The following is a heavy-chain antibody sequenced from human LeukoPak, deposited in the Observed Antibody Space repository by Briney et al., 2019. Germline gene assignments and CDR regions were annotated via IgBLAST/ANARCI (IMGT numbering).Heavy chain of an antibody. V-gene: IGHV4-38-2*02. CDR3: ARDCMTYYYDSSGLNWFDP. Sequence: SETLSLTCAVSGYSISSGYYWGWIRRPPGKGLEWIGSIYHSGSTYYNPSLKSRVTISVDTSKNQFSLKLSSVTAADTAVYYCARDCMTYYYDSSGLNWFDPWGQGTLVTVSS. D-gene: IGHD3-22*01. CDR2: IYHSGST. CDR1: GYSISSGYY. J-gene: IGHJ5*02.